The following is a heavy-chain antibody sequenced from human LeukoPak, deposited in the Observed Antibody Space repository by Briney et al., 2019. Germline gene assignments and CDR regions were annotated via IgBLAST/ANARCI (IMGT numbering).Heavy chain of an antibody. CDR1: GGSFSGYY. Sequence: SETLSLTCAVYGGSFSGYYWSWIRQPPGKGLEWIGEINHSGSTNYNPSLKSRVTISVDTSKNQFSLKLSSVTAADTAVYYCARWRGSSWYYYYGMDVWGQGTTVTVSS. CDR3: ARWRGSSWYYYYGMDV. D-gene: IGHD6-13*01. CDR2: INHSGST. V-gene: IGHV4-34*01. J-gene: IGHJ6*02.